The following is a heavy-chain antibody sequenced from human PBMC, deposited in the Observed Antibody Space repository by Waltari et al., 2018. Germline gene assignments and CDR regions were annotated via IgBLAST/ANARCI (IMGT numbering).Heavy chain of an antibody. CDR2: INHSGST. CDR3: ARSYVTTLNGMDV. Sequence: QVQLQQWGAGLLKPSETLSLTCAVYGGSFSGYYWSWIRQPPGKGLEWIGEINHSGSTNYNPSLKSRVTISVDTSKNQFSLKLSSVTAADTAVYYCARSYVTTLNGMDVWGQGTTVTVSS. V-gene: IGHV4-34*01. D-gene: IGHD3-16*01. CDR1: GGSFSGYY. J-gene: IGHJ6*02.